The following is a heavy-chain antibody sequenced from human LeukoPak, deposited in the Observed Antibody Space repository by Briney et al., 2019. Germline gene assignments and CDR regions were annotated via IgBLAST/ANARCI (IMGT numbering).Heavy chain of an antibody. J-gene: IGHJ4*02. V-gene: IGHV3-66*01. CDR2: LYSGDTT. CDR1: GFTVSSTY. D-gene: IGHD3-9*01. Sequence: GGSLRLSCAASGFTVSSTYMSWVRQAPGKGLEGVSVLYSGDTTYYANSVKGRFTISRDSSKNMLYLQMNSLRAEDTAVYYCARRLLTGYYDFWGQGTLVTVSS. CDR3: ARRLLTGYYDF.